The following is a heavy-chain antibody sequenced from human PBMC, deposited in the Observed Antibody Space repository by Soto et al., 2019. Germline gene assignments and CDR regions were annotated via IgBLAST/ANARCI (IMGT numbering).Heavy chain of an antibody. Sequence: QAQLQQSGAGLLKPSETLSLTCTVSGGSFTGYFYSWIRQPPGKGLEWIGEINDGGITKYNPSLKTRVTMSADTAKKQLSLRLTFVTFADTAVYYCAPTPRLLVPWGQGSPVFVSS. D-gene: IGHD2-8*02. CDR2: INDGGIT. CDR3: APTPRLLVP. V-gene: IGHV4-34*02. CDR1: GGSFTGYF. J-gene: IGHJ5*02.